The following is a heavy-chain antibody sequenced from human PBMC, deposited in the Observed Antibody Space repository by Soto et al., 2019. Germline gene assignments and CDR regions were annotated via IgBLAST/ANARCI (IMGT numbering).Heavy chain of an antibody. D-gene: IGHD2-2*01. CDR1: GFTFSDYS. V-gene: IGHV3-21*01. J-gene: IGHJ2*01. CDR3: AREGSKGYFDL. CDR2: VSPRSSNI. Sequence: EVQLVESGGGLVKPGGSLRLSCAASGFTFSDYSMNWFRQAPGKGLEWVSSVSPRSSNIYYADSVKGRFTISRDNTKNSLYLQLNSLRAEDTTVYYCAREGSKGYFDLWGGGTLVTVSS.